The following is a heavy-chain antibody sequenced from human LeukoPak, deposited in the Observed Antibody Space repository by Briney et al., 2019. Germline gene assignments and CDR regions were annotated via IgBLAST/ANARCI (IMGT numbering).Heavy chain of an antibody. CDR3: ARDLFLPNWFDP. D-gene: IGHD2/OR15-2a*01. J-gene: IGHJ5*02. Sequence: ASVTVSCTASGYTFTIYAMHWVRQAPGQRLEWMGWINAGNGNTKYSQKFLGRVTITRDTSASTAYMELSSLRSEDTAVYYCARDLFLPNWFDPWGQGTLVTVSS. CDR1: GYTFTIYA. V-gene: IGHV1-3*01. CDR2: INAGNGNT.